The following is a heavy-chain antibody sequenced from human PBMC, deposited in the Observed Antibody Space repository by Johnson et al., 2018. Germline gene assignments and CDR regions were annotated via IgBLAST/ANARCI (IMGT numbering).Heavy chain of an antibody. Sequence: QVQLQESGPGLVKPSETLSLTCTVSGVSISGFSWTWIRQPPGKGLEWLGYIFHTGRPTYNPSLKSRITMSVDTSNTQFSLTLTSVTAAGSAVYFCARLGRGEDSYGMDVWGQGTTIIVSS. CDR2: IFHTGRP. J-gene: IGHJ6*01. CDR1: GVSISGFS. CDR3: ARLGRGEDSYGMDV. D-gene: IGHD3-10*01. V-gene: IGHV4-59*01.